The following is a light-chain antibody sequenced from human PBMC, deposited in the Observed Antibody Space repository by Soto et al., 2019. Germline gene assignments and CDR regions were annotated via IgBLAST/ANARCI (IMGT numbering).Light chain of an antibody. CDR3: QQYNNYLMYT. J-gene: IGKJ2*01. Sequence: DIQMTQFPPTLSASVGDRVTITCRASQSISSWLAWYQQKPGKAPKLLICDASTLETGVPSRFSGSGSGTEFTLTISSLQPDDFATYYCQQYNNYLMYTFGQGTKLEIK. CDR1: QSISSW. CDR2: DAS. V-gene: IGKV1-5*01.